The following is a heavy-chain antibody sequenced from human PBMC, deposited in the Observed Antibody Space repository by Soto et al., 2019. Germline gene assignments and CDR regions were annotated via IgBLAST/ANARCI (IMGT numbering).Heavy chain of an antibody. V-gene: IGHV4-59*01. Sequence: QVQLQESGPGLVKPSETLSLTCTVSGASISIYFWTWIRQPPGKGLEWIGYIYDSGSTKYNPSLKSRVTISVDTANNQFSLNLNSVSAADTAVYYCARGGVRGSGCDDWGQGALVTVSS. D-gene: IGHD5-12*01. CDR3: ARGGVRGSGCDD. CDR1: GASISIYF. CDR2: IYDSGST. J-gene: IGHJ4*02.